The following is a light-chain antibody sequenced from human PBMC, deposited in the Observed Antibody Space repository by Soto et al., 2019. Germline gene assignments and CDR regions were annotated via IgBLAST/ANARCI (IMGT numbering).Light chain of an antibody. V-gene: IGKV3-15*01. CDR2: GAS. CDR1: QSVSSN. CDR3: QQYNNWPLT. Sequence: EIVMTQSPATLSVSPGERATLSCRASQSVSSNLAWYQQKPGQAPRLLIYGASTRATGIAARFSGRGSGTEFTLTLSSLQSEDFAVYYCQQYNNWPLTFGGGTQVQIK. J-gene: IGKJ4*01.